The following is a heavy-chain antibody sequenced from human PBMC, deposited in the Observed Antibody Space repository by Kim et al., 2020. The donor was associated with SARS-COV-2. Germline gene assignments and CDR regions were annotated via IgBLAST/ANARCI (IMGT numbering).Heavy chain of an antibody. CDR3: ARDLRIQLWDYCYGMDV. Sequence: GGSLRLSCAASGFTFSSYAMHWVRQAPGKGLEWVAVISYDGSNKYYADSVKGRFTISRDNSKNTLYLQMNSLRAEDTAVYYCARDLRIQLWDYCYGMDVGRQGTTVTVSS. J-gene: IGHJ6*02. CDR1: GFTFSSYA. V-gene: IGHV3-30-3*01. D-gene: IGHD5-18*01. CDR2: ISYDGSNK.